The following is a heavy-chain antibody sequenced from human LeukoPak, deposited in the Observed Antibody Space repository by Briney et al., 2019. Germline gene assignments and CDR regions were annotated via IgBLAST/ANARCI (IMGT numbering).Heavy chain of an antibody. CDR3: ARAESIAARRRAGYYYYYYGMDV. J-gene: IGHJ6*02. Sequence: SETLSLTCAVYGGSFSGYYWSWIRQPPGKGLEWIGEINHSGSTNYNLSLKSRVTISVDTSKNQFSLKLSSVTAADTAVYYCARAESIAARRRAGYYYYYYGMDVWGQGTTVTVSS. CDR1: GGSFSGYY. D-gene: IGHD6-6*01. CDR2: INHSGST. V-gene: IGHV4-34*01.